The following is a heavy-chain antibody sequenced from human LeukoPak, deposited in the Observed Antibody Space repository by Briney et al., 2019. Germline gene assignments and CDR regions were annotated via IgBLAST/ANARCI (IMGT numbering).Heavy chain of an antibody. CDR1: GGSISSGDYY. V-gene: IGHV4-39*07. CDR3: ARPKRDTDYDFWSGYFGAFDI. D-gene: IGHD3-3*01. J-gene: IGHJ3*02. Sequence: PSETLSLTCTVSGGSISSGDYYWSWIRQPPGKGLEWIGEINHSGDTNYNPSLKSRVTISVDTSKNQFSLKLNSVTAADTAVYYCARPKRDTDYDFWSGYFGAFDIWGLGTMVTVSS. CDR2: INHSGDT.